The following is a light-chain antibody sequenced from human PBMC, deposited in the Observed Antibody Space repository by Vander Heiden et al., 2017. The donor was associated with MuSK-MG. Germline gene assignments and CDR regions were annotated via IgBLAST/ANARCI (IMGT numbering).Light chain of an antibody. CDR1: ALPKQY. Sequence: YELSHTPSVSLSPGQTASITCSGDALPKQYSYGYQQKAGQAPILIIYKHRERPSGIPERFSGSTSGTTVTLTISGVQAEDEADYYCQSADSTGASRVFGGGTRLTVL. CDR3: QSADSTGASRV. J-gene: IGLJ3*02. V-gene: IGLV3-25*03. CDR2: KHR.